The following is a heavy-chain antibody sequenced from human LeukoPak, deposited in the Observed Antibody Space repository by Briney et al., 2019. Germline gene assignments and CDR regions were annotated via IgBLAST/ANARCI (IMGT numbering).Heavy chain of an antibody. CDR1: GGSITSYY. CDR2: IYYSGST. Sequence: SETLSLTCTVSGGSITSYYWSWIRQPPGKGLEWIGYIYYSGSTNYNPSLKSRVTLSVDTSKNQFSLKLSSVTAADTAVYYCARDRVGDAFDIWGQGTMVTVSS. CDR3: ARDRVGDAFDI. V-gene: IGHV4-59*01. J-gene: IGHJ3*02. D-gene: IGHD3-10*01.